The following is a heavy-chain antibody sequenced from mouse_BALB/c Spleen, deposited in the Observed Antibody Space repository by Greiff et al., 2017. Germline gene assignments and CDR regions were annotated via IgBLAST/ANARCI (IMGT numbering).Heavy chain of an antibody. CDR2: INPSTGYT. Sequence: QVQLKQSGAELAKPGASVKMSCKASGYTFTSYWMHWVKQRPGQGLEWIGYINPSTGYTEYNQKFKDKATLTADKSSSTAYMQLSSLTSEDSAVYYCARPTTSNGGYFDVWGAGTTVTVSS. V-gene: IGHV1-7*01. D-gene: IGHD1-2*01. J-gene: IGHJ1*01. CDR3: ARPTTSNGGYFDV. CDR1: GYTFTSYW.